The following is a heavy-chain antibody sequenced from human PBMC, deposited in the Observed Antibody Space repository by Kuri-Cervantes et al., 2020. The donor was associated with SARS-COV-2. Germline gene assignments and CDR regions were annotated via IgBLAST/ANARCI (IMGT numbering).Heavy chain of an antibody. V-gene: IGHV3-30-3*01. CDR2: ISYDGSNK. Sequence: GESLKISCAAPGFTFSSYAMHWVRQAPGKGLEWVAVISYDGSNKYYADSVKGRFTISRDNSKSTLYLQMNSLRAEDTAVYYCARDRGVDYCSSTSCPSGPFGPFDPWGQGTLVTVSS. J-gene: IGHJ5*02. CDR3: ARDRGVDYCSSTSCPSGPFGPFDP. D-gene: IGHD2-2*01. CDR1: GFTFSSYA.